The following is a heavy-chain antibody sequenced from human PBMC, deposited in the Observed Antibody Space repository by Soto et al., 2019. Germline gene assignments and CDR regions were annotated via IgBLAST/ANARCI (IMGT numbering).Heavy chain of an antibody. CDR2: IKTRGGST. CDR1: GYTFTSYY. J-gene: IGHJ4*02. CDR3: VRHSSYDYVWGSPALGWYYFDY. Sequence: ASLKVSCKASGYTFTSYYMNWVRQAPGQGLEWMGIIKTRGGSTSYAQKFQGRVTMTRDTYTSTVYMELSSLGSEDTIVYYCVRHSSYDYVWGSPALGWYYFDYWGQGTLATVSS. V-gene: IGHV1-46*01. D-gene: IGHD3-16*01.